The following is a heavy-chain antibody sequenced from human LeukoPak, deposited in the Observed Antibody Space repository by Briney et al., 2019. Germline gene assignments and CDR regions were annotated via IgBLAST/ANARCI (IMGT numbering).Heavy chain of an antibody. CDR2: ISISSNYI. V-gene: IGHV3-21*01. J-gene: IGHJ4*02. D-gene: IGHD6-13*01. CDR3: AKAEPTSSSWYVGYFDY. CDR1: GFTFSSYS. Sequence: GGSLTLFRAASGFTFSSYSIKWVRQAPRKGLEWVSSISISSNYIYYADSVKGRFTISRDNAKNSLYLQMNSLRAEDTAVYYCAKAEPTSSSWYVGYFDYWGQGTLVTVSS.